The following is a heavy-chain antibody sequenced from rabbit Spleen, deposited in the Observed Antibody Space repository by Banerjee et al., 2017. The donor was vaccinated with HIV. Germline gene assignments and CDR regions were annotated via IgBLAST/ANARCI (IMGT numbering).Heavy chain of an antibody. CDR3: ARGVSNNGYGSEL. CDR2: IYAGSSGST. V-gene: IGHV1S40*01. D-gene: IGHD6-1*01. CDR1: GFSFNSGYD. J-gene: IGHJ4*01. Sequence: QSLEESGGGLVKPGASLTLTCKASGFSFNSGYDMCWVRQAPGKGLEWVACIYAGSSGSTYYASWAKGRFTISKTSTTVSLQMTSLTAADTATYFCARGVSNNGYGSELWGPGTLVTVS.